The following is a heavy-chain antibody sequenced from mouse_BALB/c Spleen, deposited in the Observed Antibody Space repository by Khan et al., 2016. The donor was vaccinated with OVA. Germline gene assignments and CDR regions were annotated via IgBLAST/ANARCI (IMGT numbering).Heavy chain of an antibody. CDR1: GYSFTSYL. V-gene: IGHV1-5*01. CDR3: TRGGYSSFAY. Sequence: EVQLQQSGTVLARPGASVKMSCKASGYSFTSYLIHWVKQRPGQGLEWIGDIFPGNSDTSYNQKFKDKAKLTAGTSASTAYMELSNLTKEDSAVYYCTRGGYSSFAYWGQGTLVTVSA. D-gene: IGHD1-3*01. J-gene: IGHJ3*01. CDR2: IFPGNSDT.